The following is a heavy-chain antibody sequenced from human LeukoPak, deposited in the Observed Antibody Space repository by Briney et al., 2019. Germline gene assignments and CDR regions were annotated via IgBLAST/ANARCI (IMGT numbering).Heavy chain of an antibody. Sequence: SETLSLTCTVSGYSISSGYYWGWIRQPPGKGLEWIGSIYHSGSTYYNPSLESRVTVSVDTSKNQFSLKLSSVTAADTAVYYCARDLRPNNWFDPWGQGTLVTVSS. CDR1: GYSISSGYY. J-gene: IGHJ5*02. D-gene: IGHD5/OR15-5a*01. V-gene: IGHV4-38-2*02. CDR3: ARDLRPNNWFDP. CDR2: IYHSGST.